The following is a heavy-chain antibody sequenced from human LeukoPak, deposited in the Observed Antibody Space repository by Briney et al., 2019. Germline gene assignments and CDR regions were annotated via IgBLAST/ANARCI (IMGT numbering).Heavy chain of an antibody. Sequence: GASVKVSCKASGYTFTSYGISWVRQVPGQGLEWMGWISAYNGNTNYAQKLQGRVTMTTDTSTSTAYMELRSLRSDDTAVYYCARDIAADTAMVTKRVDYWGQGTLVTVSS. CDR3: ARDIAADTAMVTKRVDY. CDR2: ISAYNGNT. CDR1: GYTFTSYG. V-gene: IGHV1-18*01. J-gene: IGHJ4*02. D-gene: IGHD5-18*01.